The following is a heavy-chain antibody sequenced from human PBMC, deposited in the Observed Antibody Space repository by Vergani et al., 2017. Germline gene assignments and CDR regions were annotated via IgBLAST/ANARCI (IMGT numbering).Heavy chain of an antibody. D-gene: IGHD2-2*01. Sequence: QVQLQESGPGLVKPSQTLSLTCTVSGGSISSGSYYWSWIRQPAGKGLEWIGRIYTSGSTNYNPSLKSRVTISVDTSKNQFSLKLSSVTAADTAVYYCARDAPPAMTLDYWGQGTLVTVSS. CDR2: IYTSGST. V-gene: IGHV4-61*02. J-gene: IGHJ4*02. CDR1: GGSISSGSYY. CDR3: ARDAPPAMTLDY.